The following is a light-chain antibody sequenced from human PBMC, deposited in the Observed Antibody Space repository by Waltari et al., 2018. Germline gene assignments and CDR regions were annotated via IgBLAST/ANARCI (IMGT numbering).Light chain of an antibody. CDR3: QQYNYWPPLT. CDR1: QSVSSN. V-gene: IGKV3-15*01. J-gene: IGKJ4*01. Sequence: EIVMTQSPATLSVSPGERATISCRASQSVSSNLAWYQQKPGQAPRLLIYGASTRATGIPDRFSGSGSGTEFALTISSLQSEDFAVYYCQQYNYWPPLTFGGGTKVEI. CDR2: GAS.